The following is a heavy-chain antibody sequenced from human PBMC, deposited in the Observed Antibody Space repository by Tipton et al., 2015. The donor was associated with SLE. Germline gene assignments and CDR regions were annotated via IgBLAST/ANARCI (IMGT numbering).Heavy chain of an antibody. V-gene: IGHV4-61*02. CDR1: GGSISSGSYY. CDR3: ARIYDSDAFDI. CDR2: IYTSGST. D-gene: IGHD3-3*01. J-gene: IGHJ3*02. Sequence: TLSLTCTVSGGSISSGSYYWSWIRQPAGKGLEWIGRIYTSGSTNYNPSLKSRVTISVDTSKNQFSLKLSSVTAADTAVYYCARIYDSDAFDIWGQGTMVTVSS.